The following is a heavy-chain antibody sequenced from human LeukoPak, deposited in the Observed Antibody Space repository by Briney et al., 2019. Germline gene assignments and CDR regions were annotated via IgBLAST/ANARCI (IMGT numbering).Heavy chain of an antibody. CDR1: GGTFSGYY. D-gene: IGHD2-15*01. Sequence: SETLSLTCAVYGGTFSGYYWSWIRQSPGKGLEWIGEINPAGSTNYNPSLQSRVTISVDTSKNQFSLRMDSVRAADTAVYYCAREDCSGGDCTSFDYWGQGTLVTVSS. J-gene: IGHJ4*02. V-gene: IGHV4-34*01. CDR2: INPAGST. CDR3: AREDCSGGDCTSFDY.